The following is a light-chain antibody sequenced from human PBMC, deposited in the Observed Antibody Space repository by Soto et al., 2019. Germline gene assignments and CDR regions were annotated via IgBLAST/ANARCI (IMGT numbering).Light chain of an antibody. CDR3: QQSYSIPLT. CDR1: QSITRY. CDR2: TTS. V-gene: IGKV1-39*01. J-gene: IGKJ1*01. Sequence: DIQMTQSPSSLSASVGDRVSITCRASQSITRYLHWYQQKPGTAPKLLIYTTSKLQSGVPSRFSGSGSGTDFTLTISSLQPEDFATYYCQQSYSIPLTFGQGTKVEIK.